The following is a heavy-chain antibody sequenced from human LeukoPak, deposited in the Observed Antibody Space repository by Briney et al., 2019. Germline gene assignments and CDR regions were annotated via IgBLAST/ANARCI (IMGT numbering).Heavy chain of an antibody. D-gene: IGHD1-1*01. CDR1: GFTFRSSA. Sequence: GGSLRLSCAASGFTFRSSAMNWVRQAPGKGLEWVSYISSSGSTIYYADSVKGRFTISRDNAKNSLYLQMNSLRVEDTAVYYCARSAGTWFDPWGQGTLVTVSS. CDR3: ARSAGTWFDP. J-gene: IGHJ5*02. V-gene: IGHV3-48*03. CDR2: ISSSGSTI.